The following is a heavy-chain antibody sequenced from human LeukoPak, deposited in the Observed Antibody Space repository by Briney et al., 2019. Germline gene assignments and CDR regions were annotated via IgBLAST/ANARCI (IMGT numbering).Heavy chain of an antibody. CDR3: ARESLALVAFDI. Sequence: GGSLRLSCAASGFTLSSYSMNWVRQAPGKGLEWVSSITSSSSYIYYADSVKGRFTISRDNAKNSLYLQMNSLKTEDTAVYYCARESLALVAFDIWGQGTMVTVSS. CDR2: ITSSSSYI. CDR1: GFTLSSYS. V-gene: IGHV3-21*04. J-gene: IGHJ3*02.